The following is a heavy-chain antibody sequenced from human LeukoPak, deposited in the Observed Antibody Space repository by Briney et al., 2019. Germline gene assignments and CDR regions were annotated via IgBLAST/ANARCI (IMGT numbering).Heavy chain of an antibody. CDR1: GGSISSYY. Sequence: SETLSPTCTVSGGSISSYYWSWIRQPPGKGLEWIGYIYYSRSTNYNPSLKSRVTISVDTSKNQFSLKLSSVTAADTAVYYCVAAVAGTFDYWGQGTLVTVSS. J-gene: IGHJ4*02. CDR3: VAAVAGTFDY. CDR2: IYYSRST. D-gene: IGHD6-19*01. V-gene: IGHV4-59*01.